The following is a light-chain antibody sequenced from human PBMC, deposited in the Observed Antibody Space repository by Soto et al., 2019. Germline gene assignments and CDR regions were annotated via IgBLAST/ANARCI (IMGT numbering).Light chain of an antibody. V-gene: IGKV3-20*01. J-gene: IGKJ1*01. CDR2: GAS. Sequence: EIMLTQSPGTLSLSPGERATLSCRASQSVSSSYLAWYQQKPGQAPRLLIYGASSRATGIPDRFSGSGSGIVFTLTISRLEPEDFGVYYCQQYGSSPRTFGQGTKVDIK. CDR3: QQYGSSPRT. CDR1: QSVSSSY.